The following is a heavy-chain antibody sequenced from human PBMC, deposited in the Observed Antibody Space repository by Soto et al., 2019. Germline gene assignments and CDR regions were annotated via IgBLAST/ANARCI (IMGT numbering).Heavy chain of an antibody. D-gene: IGHD3-3*01. CDR3: ARTVTIFGVVTPQEYYFDY. J-gene: IGHJ4*02. CDR2: IIPIFGTA. Sequence: SVKVSCKASGYTFTNFGISWVRQAPGQGLEWMGGIIPIFGTANYAQKFQGRVTITADESTSTAYMELSSLRSEDTAVYYCARTVTIFGVVTPQEYYFDYWGQGTLVTVSS. V-gene: IGHV1-69*13. CDR1: GYTFTNFG.